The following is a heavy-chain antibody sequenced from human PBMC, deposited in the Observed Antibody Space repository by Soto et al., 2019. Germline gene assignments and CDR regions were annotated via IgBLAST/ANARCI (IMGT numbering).Heavy chain of an antibody. CDR1: GFTVSAYG. V-gene: IGHV3-30*18. D-gene: IGHD6-19*01. CDR3: AKGKEQWLLLGH. Sequence: QVQLVESGGGVVQPGRSLRLSCAASGFTVSAYGMHWVRQAPGKGLEWVASISFDGDNKYYADSAKGRFTISRDNSENTLYLQMNSLRAEDTAKYYCAKGKEQWLLLGHWGQGTLVTVSS. J-gene: IGHJ4*02. CDR2: ISFDGDNK.